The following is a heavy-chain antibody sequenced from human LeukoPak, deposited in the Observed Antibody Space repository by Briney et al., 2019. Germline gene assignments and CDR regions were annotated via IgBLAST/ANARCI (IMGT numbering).Heavy chain of an antibody. J-gene: IGHJ4*02. CDR1: GLTFSSYA. V-gene: IGHV3-30*04. CDR3: ARDPTAGSGWFGRGYFDY. Sequence: GGSLRLSCAASGLTFSSYAMHWVRQAPGKGLEWVAVISYDGSNKYYADSVKGRFTISRDNSKNTLYLQMNSLRAEDTAVYYCARDPTAGSGWFGRGYFDYWGQGTLVTVSS. CDR2: ISYDGSNK. D-gene: IGHD6-19*01.